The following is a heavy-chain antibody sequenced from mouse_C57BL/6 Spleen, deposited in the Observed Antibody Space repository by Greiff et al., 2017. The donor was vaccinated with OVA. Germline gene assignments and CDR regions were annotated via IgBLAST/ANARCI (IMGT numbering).Heavy chain of an antibody. D-gene: IGHD4-1*01. CDR1: GFNIKDDY. V-gene: IGHV14-4*01. CDR2: IDPENGDT. Sequence: VQLQQSGAELVRPGASVKLSCTASGFNIKDDYMHWVKQRPEQGLEWIGWIDPENGDTEYASKFQGKATITADTSSNTAYLQLSSLPSEDTAVYYCTTANWDYFDYWGHGATLTVSS. J-gene: IGHJ2*01. CDR3: TTANWDYFDY.